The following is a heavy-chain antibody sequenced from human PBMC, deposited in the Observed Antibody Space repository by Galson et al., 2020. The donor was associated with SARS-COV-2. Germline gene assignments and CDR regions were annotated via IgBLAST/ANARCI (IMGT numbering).Heavy chain of an antibody. CDR3: ASQGGAFDY. V-gene: IGHV3-33*01. J-gene: IGHJ4*02. CDR1: GFSFGDYA. Sequence: TGGSLRLSCAASGFSFGDYAMHRVRQAPGKGPEWVAVIWYDGSYDYYSDSVKGRFTISRDNSKDTLYLHMNSLRVEDTAVYYCASQGGAFDYWGQGTLVTVSS. CDR2: IWYDGSYD. D-gene: IGHD3-16*01.